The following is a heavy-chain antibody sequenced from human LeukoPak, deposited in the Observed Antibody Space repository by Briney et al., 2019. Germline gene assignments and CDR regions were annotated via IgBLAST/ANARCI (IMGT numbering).Heavy chain of an antibody. CDR3: ARDPERYLRMGHYDY. D-gene: IGHD3-16*01. V-gene: IGHV3-21*01. J-gene: IGHJ4*02. Sequence: GGSLRLSCAGSGFTFSSSAMNWVRQVPGKRLEWVSSIDYDSSHIYYAASVRGRFSISRDNARDSVYLQMDSLRADDTAVYYCARDPERYLRMGHYDYWGQGTLVIVSS. CDR2: IDYDSSHI. CDR1: GFTFSSSA.